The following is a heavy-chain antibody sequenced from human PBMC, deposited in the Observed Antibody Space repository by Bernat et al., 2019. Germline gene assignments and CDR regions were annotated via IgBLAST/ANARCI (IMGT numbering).Heavy chain of an antibody. CDR1: GFTFSGSA. V-gene: IGHV3-73*01. CDR3: TSHSYSTVITPVDY. J-gene: IGHJ4*02. D-gene: IGHD4-23*01. Sequence: EVQLVESGGGLVQPGGSLKLSCAASGFTFSGSAMHWVRQASGKGLEWVGRIRDKANSYATAYAASVKGRFTISRDDSKNTAYLHVSSLKTEDTAMYFCTSHSYSTVITPVDYWGQGTLVTVSS. CDR2: IRDKANSYAT.